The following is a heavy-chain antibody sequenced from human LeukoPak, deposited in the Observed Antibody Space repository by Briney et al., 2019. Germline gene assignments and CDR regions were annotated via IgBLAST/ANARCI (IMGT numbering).Heavy chain of an antibody. CDR1: GGSISSSSYY. Sequence: SETLSLTCTVSGGSISSSSYYWGWIRQPPGKGLEWIGSIYYSGSTYYNPSLKSRVTISVDTSKNQFSLKLSSVTAADTAVYYCARDSSRGWELLPFADYYYGMDVWGQGTTVTVSS. CDR3: ARDSSRGWELLPFADYYYGMDV. CDR2: IYYSGST. J-gene: IGHJ6*02. D-gene: IGHD1-26*01. V-gene: IGHV4-39*07.